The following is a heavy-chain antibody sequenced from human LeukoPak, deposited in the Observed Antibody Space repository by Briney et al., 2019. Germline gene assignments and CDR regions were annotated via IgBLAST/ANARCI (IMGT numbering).Heavy chain of an antibody. CDR3: AKGVPPRNFWSGYYAPNYGMDV. D-gene: IGHD3-3*01. Sequence: AGGSLRLSCAASGFTFSSYAMSWVRQAPGKGLEWVSAISGSGGSTYYADSVKGRFTISRDNSKNTLYLQMNSLRAEDTAVYYCAKGVPPRNFWSGYYAPNYGMDVWGQGTTVTVSS. J-gene: IGHJ6*02. CDR1: GFTFSSYA. CDR2: ISGSGGST. V-gene: IGHV3-23*01.